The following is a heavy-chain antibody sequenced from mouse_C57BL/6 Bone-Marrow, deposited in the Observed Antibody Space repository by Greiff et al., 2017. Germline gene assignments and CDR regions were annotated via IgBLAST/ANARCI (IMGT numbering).Heavy chain of an antibody. D-gene: IGHD2-12*01. CDR2: IDPENGDT. J-gene: IGHJ2*01. Sequence: DVKLQESGAELVRPGASVKLSCTASGFNIKDDYMHWVKQRPEQGLEWIGWIDPENGDTEYASKFQGKATITADTSSNTAYLQLSSLTSEDTAVYYCTTYGYSGFDYWGQGTTLTVSS. CDR1: GFNIKDDY. CDR3: TTYGYSGFDY. V-gene: IGHV14-4*01.